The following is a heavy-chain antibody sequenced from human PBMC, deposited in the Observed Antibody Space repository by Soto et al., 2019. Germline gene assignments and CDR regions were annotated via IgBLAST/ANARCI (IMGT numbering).Heavy chain of an antibody. Sequence: ASVKVSCKASGYTFTSYDINWVRQATGQGLEWMGWMNPNSGNTGYAQKFQGRVTMTRNTSISTAYMELSSLRSEDTAVYYCARPRGYSYGFDYWGQGTLVTVSS. CDR2: MNPNSGNT. J-gene: IGHJ4*02. CDR3: ARPRGYSYGFDY. CDR1: GYTFTSYD. V-gene: IGHV1-8*01. D-gene: IGHD5-18*01.